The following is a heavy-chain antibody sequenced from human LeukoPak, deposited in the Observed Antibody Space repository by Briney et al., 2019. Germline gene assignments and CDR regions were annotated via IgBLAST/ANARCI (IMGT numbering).Heavy chain of an antibody. CDR3: AKGGSGYFLDL. Sequence: PGGSLRLSCAASGFIFNNYGLIWVRQAPGKGLQWVSAISNDGGGITYADFVKGRFTISRDNSKNMLFLQMNSLRAEDTALYYCAKGGSGYFLDLWGQGTLVTVSS. J-gene: IGHJ5*02. D-gene: IGHD5-12*01. V-gene: IGHV3-23*01. CDR1: GFIFNNYG. CDR2: ISNDGGGI.